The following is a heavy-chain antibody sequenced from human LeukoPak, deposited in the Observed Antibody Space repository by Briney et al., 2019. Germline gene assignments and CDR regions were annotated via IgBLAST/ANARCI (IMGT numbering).Heavy chain of an antibody. Sequence: TTSQTLSLTCTVSGGSISSGSYYWSWIRQPAGKGLEWIGRIYTSGSTNYNPSLKSRVTISVDTSKNQFSLKLSSVTAADTAVYYCAGYYDYVWGSGWFDPWGQGTLVTVSS. CDR2: IYTSGST. CDR1: GGSISSGSYY. CDR3: AGYYDYVWGSGWFDP. V-gene: IGHV4-61*02. D-gene: IGHD3-16*01. J-gene: IGHJ5*02.